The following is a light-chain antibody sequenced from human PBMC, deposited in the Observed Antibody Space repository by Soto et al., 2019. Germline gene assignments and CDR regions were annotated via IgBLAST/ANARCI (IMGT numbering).Light chain of an antibody. V-gene: IGLV3-21*04. CDR2: YDR. J-gene: IGLJ2*01. CDR1: NIGSKS. CDR3: QVWDTTTDQGV. Sequence: SYELAQPPSVSVAPGKTASITCGGNNIGSKSVLWYQQRAGQAPVLLIYYDRYRPSGIPDRFSGSNSGNTATLTISRVEAGDEADYYCQVWDTTTDQGVFGGGTQLTFL.